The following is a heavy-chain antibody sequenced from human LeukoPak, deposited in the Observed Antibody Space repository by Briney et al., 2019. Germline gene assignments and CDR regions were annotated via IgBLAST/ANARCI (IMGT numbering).Heavy chain of an antibody. CDR3: ARGRPAAGQSFFDY. CDR2: IKQDGSGT. D-gene: IGHD6-13*01. J-gene: IGHJ4*02. CDR1: GFTFSNYW. V-gene: IGHV3-7*01. Sequence: GGSLRLSCAVSGFTFSNYWMSWVRQAPGKGLEWAASIKQDGSGTYYVDSVKGRFTISRDNAKNSLYLQMNSLRAEDTAVYYCARGRPAAGQSFFDYWGQGTLVTVSS.